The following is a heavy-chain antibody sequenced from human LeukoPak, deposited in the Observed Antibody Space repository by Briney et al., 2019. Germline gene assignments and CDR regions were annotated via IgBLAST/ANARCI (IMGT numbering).Heavy chain of an antibody. CDR3: ARDRTIRGVFTTHP. CDR1: GYTFTDYY. Sequence: ASVKVSCKASGYTFTDYYMHWVRQAPGQGLEWMGWINPYSGGTNYAQRFQGRVTMTRDTSISTAYIELSSLTSDDTAVYYCARDRTIRGVFTTHPWGQGTLVTVSS. V-gene: IGHV1-2*02. CDR2: INPYSGGT. J-gene: IGHJ5*02. D-gene: IGHD3-10*01.